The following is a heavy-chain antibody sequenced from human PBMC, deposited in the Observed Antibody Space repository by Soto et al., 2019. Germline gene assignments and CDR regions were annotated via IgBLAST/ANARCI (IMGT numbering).Heavy chain of an antibody. J-gene: IGHJ4*02. CDR1: GGTINSFA. CDR2: IIPFDGTT. Sequence: QVQLVQSGAEVKKPGSSVKVSCTTSGGTINSFAINWVRQAPGQGLEWMGGIIPFDGTTNYAEKFQGRVTITADASTRTASMDLSSLRSDDTAVYYCARSFTKSRRGGVAFDYWGQGTLLTVSP. V-gene: IGHV1-69*01. D-gene: IGHD3-3*01. CDR3: ARSFTKSRRGGVAFDY.